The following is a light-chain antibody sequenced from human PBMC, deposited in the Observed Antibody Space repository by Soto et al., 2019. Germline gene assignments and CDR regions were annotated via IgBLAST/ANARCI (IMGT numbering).Light chain of an antibody. Sequence: QSVLTQPASVSGSPGQSITISCTGTSSDVGIYNLVSWYQHHPGKAPKLMIYEVSKRPSGVSNRFSGSKSGNTASLTISGLQAEDEADYYCWSYSGSGALFGGGTKVTVL. CDR1: SSDVGIYNL. CDR3: WSYSGSGAL. V-gene: IGLV2-23*02. J-gene: IGLJ2*01. CDR2: EVS.